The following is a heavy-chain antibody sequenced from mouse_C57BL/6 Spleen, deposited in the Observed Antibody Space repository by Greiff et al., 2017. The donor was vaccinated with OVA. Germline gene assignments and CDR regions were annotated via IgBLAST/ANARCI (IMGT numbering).Heavy chain of an antibody. Sequence: VQLQQPGAELVRPGPSVKLSCKASGYTFTSYWMHWVKQRPGQGLEWIGVIDPSDSYTNYNQKFKGKATLTVDTSSSTAYMQLSSLTSEDSAVYYCASFWENWGQGTTLTVSS. CDR2: IDPSDSYT. CDR1: GYTFTSYW. V-gene: IGHV1-59*01. D-gene: IGHD4-1*01. CDR3: ASFWEN. J-gene: IGHJ2*01.